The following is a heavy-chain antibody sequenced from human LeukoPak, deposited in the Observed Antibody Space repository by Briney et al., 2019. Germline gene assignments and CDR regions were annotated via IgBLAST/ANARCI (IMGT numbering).Heavy chain of an antibody. CDR3: AKSGLNRFDY. V-gene: IGHV3-30*02. J-gene: IGHJ4*02. CDR1: AFTFRSYG. CDR2: IRYHGSDK. Sequence: GGSLRLSCAASAFTFRSYGMHWVRQAPGKGLEWVAFIRYHGSDKYYADSVKGRVTISRDNSKNTLYLQMNSLRGEDTAVYYCAKSGLNRFDYWGQGTLVTVSS. D-gene: IGHD2-15*01.